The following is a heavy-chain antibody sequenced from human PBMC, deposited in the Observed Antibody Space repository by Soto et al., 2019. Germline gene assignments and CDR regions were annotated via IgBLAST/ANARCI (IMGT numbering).Heavy chain of an antibody. CDR3: TTDEKDSGYFFAPHY. V-gene: IGHV3-15*07. D-gene: IGHD3-22*01. Sequence: GSLRLSCATSGITFNNACMNWVRQAPGKGLEWVGRIKSEANGGTGDYAAPVKGRFTISRDDSENMLYLQMDSLKPEDTGIFYCTTDEKDSGYFFAPHYWGQGTLVTVSS. CDR1: GITFNNAC. CDR2: IKSEANGGTG. J-gene: IGHJ4*02.